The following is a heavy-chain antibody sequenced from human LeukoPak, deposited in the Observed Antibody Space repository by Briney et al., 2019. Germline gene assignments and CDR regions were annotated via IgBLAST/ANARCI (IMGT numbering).Heavy chain of an antibody. CDR1: GGSISSGGYS. CDR3: ARDDDLGVYY. Sequence: PSQTLSLTCAVSGGSISSGGYSWSWIRQPPGKGLEWIGYIYYSGSTYYNPSLKSRVTISVDTSKNQFSLKLSSVTAADTAVYYCARDDDLGVYYWGQGTLVTVSS. CDR2: IYYSGST. J-gene: IGHJ4*02. D-gene: IGHD1-1*01. V-gene: IGHV4-30-4*07.